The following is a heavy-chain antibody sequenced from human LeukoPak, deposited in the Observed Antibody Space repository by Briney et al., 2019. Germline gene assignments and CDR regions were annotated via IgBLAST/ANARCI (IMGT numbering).Heavy chain of an antibody. V-gene: IGHV1-46*01. Sequence: GASVKVSCKASGYTFTMYYIHWVRQAPGQGLEWMGMINPSDGATTYAQRFQGRGTMTRDMSTTTVYMDLRSLRSEDSAVYFCASEQRGGLSGNLGGLFASYYTYYYMDVWGRGTAVTVSS. CDR2: INPSDGAT. CDR3: ASEQRGGLSGNLGGLFASYYTYYYMDV. D-gene: IGHD3-16*01. CDR1: GYTFTMYY. J-gene: IGHJ6*03.